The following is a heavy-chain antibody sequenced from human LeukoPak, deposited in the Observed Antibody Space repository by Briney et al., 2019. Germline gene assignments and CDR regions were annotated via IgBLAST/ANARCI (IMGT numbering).Heavy chain of an antibody. V-gene: IGHV4-59*01. CDR2: IYHSGST. J-gene: IGHJ4*02. D-gene: IGHD3-3*01. Sequence: PSETLSLTCTVSGGSISSYYWSWIRQPPGKGLEWIGYIYHSGSTNYNPSLKSRVTISVDTSKNQFSLKLSSVTAADTAVYYCARSASDFWSGYSIDYWGQGTLVTVSS. CDR3: ARSASDFWSGYSIDY. CDR1: GGSISSYY.